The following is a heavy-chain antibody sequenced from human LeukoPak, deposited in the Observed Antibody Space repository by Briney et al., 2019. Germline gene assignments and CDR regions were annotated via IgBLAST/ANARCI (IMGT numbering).Heavy chain of an antibody. V-gene: IGHV4-39*07. J-gene: IGHJ4*02. D-gene: IGHD4-11*01. CDR2: IYYSGIS. CDR3: ARAWGSSNWPPDY. CDR1: GDSISSSRYY. Sequence: PSETLSLTCTVSGDSISSSRYYWGWIRQPPGKGLEWIGIIYYSGISYYNPSLKSRVTISVDTSKNQFSLKLRSVTAADTAVYYCARAWGSSNWPPDYWGQGTLVTVSS.